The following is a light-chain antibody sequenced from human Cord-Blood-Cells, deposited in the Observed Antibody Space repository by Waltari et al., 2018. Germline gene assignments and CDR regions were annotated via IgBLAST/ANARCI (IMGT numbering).Light chain of an antibody. Sequence: DIQMTQSPSSLSASVGDRVTITCQASQDISNYLNWYQQKPGKAPKLLIYDASNLETGVPSRFSGSGSWTDFTFTISSLQPEDIATYYCQQYDNLSIFTFGPGTKVDIK. J-gene: IGKJ3*01. CDR2: DAS. V-gene: IGKV1-33*01. CDR1: QDISNY. CDR3: QQYDNLSIFT.